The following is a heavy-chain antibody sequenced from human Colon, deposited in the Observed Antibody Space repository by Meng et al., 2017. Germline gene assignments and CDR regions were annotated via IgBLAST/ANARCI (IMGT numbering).Heavy chain of an antibody. CDR2: VSHTGST. V-gene: IGHV4-31*01. D-gene: IGHD1-26*01. CDR3: ARGSGTLRHFDY. Sequence: QVQLQESRPRLVKPSQTLSLTCTVSGGSISNGFFFWSWIRQHPLKGLEWIGSVSHTGSTSYNPSIQSLVTISRDTPKNQFSLNLTSVTAADTAVYFCARGSGTLRHFDYWGQGTLVTVSS. J-gene: IGHJ4*02. CDR1: GGSISNGFFF.